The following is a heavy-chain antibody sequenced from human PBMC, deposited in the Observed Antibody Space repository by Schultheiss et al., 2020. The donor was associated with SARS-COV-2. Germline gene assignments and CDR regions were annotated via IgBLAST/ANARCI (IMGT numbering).Heavy chain of an antibody. V-gene: IGHV3-15*01. CDR3: TTVGPYSSGWYGNY. D-gene: IGHD6-19*01. CDR1: GFTLSNAW. J-gene: IGHJ4*02. CDR2: IKSKTDGGTT. Sequence: GGSLRLSCAASGFTLSNAWMSWVRQAPGKGLEWVGRIKSKTDGGTTDYAAPVKGRFTISRDDSKNTLYLQMNSLKTEDTAVYYCTTVGPYSSGWYGNYWGQGTLVTVSS.